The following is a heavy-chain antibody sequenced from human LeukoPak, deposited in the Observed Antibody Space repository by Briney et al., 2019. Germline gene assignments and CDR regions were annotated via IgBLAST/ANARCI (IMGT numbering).Heavy chain of an antibody. CDR3: ASGRLGHCSRTNCYDDDFDI. V-gene: IGHV4-39*01. J-gene: IGHJ3*02. CDR1: VVSLCSTRDT. CDR2: IFYSGST. Sequence: SQTLSLTCAVSVVSLCSTRDTRGWIRDPPRKGLWRSVGIFYSGSTYYNPSLKSRVTISVDTSKNQFSLKLSSVTAADTAVYYCASGRLGHCSRTNCYDDDFDIWGQGTMVTVSS. D-gene: IGHD2-2*01.